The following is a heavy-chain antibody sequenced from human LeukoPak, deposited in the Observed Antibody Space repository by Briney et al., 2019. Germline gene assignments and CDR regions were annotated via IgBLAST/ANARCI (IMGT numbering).Heavy chain of an antibody. J-gene: IGHJ3*02. CDR1: GFSFGNYA. V-gene: IGHV3-23*01. CDR2: IGASGSST. Sequence: GGSLRLSCVASGFSFGNYAMSWVRQAPGKGLEWVSGIGASGSSTYYGDPVKGRFTISRDNSKTTLFLQMNSLRAEDTAVYYCARGLGTVNDAFDIWGQGTMVTVSS. D-gene: IGHD4-17*01. CDR3: ARGLGTVNDAFDI.